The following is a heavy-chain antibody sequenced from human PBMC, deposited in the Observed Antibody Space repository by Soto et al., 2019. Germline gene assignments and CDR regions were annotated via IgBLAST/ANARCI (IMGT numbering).Heavy chain of an antibody. CDR3: AKVCGGADAEGYYFDF. CDR2: IIPILGVA. V-gene: IGHV1-69*02. J-gene: IGHJ4*02. D-gene: IGHD2-21*01. Sequence: QVQLVQSGAEVKKPGSSVKVSCKASGGPFSTYTISWVRQAPGQGLEWMGRIIPILGVANYAQKFQGRVSITADKSTTTAYMELSSLRSEDTAMYYCAKVCGGADAEGYYFDFWGQGTLVTVSS. CDR1: GGPFSTYT.